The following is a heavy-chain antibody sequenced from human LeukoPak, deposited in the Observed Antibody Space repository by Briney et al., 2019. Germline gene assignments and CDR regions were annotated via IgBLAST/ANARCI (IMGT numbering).Heavy chain of an antibody. CDR1: GLTFSSYG. CDR3: ARSYSGSYLAVYFQH. CDR2: ILSDGSKE. J-gene: IGHJ1*01. V-gene: IGHV3-33*01. Sequence: PGGSLRLSCAASGLTFSSYGMHWVRQAPGKGLEWVAVILSDGSKEFYTDSVKGRFTISRDNSKNTLYLQMNSLRAEDTAVYYCARSYSGSYLAVYFQHWGQGTLVTVSS. D-gene: IGHD1-26*01.